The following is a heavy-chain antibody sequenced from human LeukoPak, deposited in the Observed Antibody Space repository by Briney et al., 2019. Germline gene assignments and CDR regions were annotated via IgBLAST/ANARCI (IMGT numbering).Heavy chain of an antibody. CDR3: AKAIAVVGTQGIDH. D-gene: IGHD6-13*01. CDR2: ISGSGGSRT. CDR1: GFTFRSYD. J-gene: IGHJ4*02. V-gene: IGHV3-23*01. Sequence: GGSLRLSCAASGFTFRSYDMSWVRQALGKGLEWVSGISGSGGSRTYYEDSVKGRFTISRDNSKNTLYLKMNSLRAEDTAVYYCAKAIAVVGTQGIDHWGQGTLVTVSS.